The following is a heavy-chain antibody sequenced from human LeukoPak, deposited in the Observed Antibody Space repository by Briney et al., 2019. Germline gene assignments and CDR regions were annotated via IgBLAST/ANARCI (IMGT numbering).Heavy chain of an antibody. D-gene: IGHD6-19*01. V-gene: IGHV3-23*01. CDR1: GFTFNNYA. CDR2: ISGSGDSI. CDR3: AKATSVSWSSGWYFDY. J-gene: IGHJ4*02. Sequence: PGRSLRLSCAASGFTFNNYAMSWVRQAPGKGLEWVSDISGSGDSIYYADSVKGRFTISRDNSKNTLYLQMNSLRAEGTAVYYCAKATSVSWSSGWYFDYWGQGTLVTVSS.